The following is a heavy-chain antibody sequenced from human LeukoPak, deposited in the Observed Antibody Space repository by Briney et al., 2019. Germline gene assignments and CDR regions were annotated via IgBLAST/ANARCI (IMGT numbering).Heavy chain of an antibody. CDR1: GGSISSSSYY. CDR2: IYYSGST. V-gene: IGHV4-39*01. D-gene: IGHD1-26*01. J-gene: IGHJ4*02. Sequence: SETLSLTCTVSGGSISSSSYYWGWIRQPPGKGLERIGSIYYSGSTYYNPSLKSRVTISVDTSKNQFSLKLSSVTAADTAVYYCARHTYSGTTNSHFDYWGQGTLVTVSS. CDR3: ARHTYSGTTNSHFDY.